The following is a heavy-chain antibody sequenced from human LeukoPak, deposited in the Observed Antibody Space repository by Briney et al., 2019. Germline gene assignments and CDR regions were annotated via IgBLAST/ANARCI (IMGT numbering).Heavy chain of an antibody. J-gene: IGHJ6*02. CDR1: GFTFDDYA. CDR2: ISWNSGSI. D-gene: IGHD1-26*01. V-gene: IGHV3-9*01. Sequence: AGRSLRLSCAASGFTFDDYAMHWVRQAPGEGLEWVSGISWNSGSIGYADSVKGRFTISRDNAKNSLYLQMNSLRAEDTALYYCAKDMGGGGVGAYYYYGMDVWGQGTTVTVSS. CDR3: AKDMGGGGVGAYYYYGMDV.